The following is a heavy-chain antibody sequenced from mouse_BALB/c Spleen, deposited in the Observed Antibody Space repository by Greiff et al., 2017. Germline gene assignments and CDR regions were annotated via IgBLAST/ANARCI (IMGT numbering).Heavy chain of an antibody. CDR2: INSNGGST. J-gene: IGHJ1*01. Sequence: EVKLVESGGGLVKLGGSLKLSCAASGFTFSSYYMSWVRQTPEKRLELVAAINSNGGSTYYPDTVKGRFTISRDNAKNTLYLQMSSLKSEDTALYYCARSSYWYFDVWGAGTTVTVSS. D-gene: IGHD1-1*01. CDR3: ARSSYWYFDV. V-gene: IGHV5-6-2*01. CDR1: GFTFSSYY.